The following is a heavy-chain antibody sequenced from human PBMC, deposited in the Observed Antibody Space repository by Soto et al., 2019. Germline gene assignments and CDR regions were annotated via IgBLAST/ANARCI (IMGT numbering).Heavy chain of an antibody. Sequence: QLQLQESGPGLVKPSETLSLTCTLSGGSISSTSFFWGWVRQFPGKGLEWIGNIYYTGGSYYSPSLKSRVSMSVDTSKNQFFLSLRSVTAADTAVYYCARHEGSNNWFDPWGQGTLVTVSS. J-gene: IGHJ5*02. CDR3: ARHEGSNNWFDP. D-gene: IGHD3-10*01. CDR2: IYYTGGS. V-gene: IGHV4-39*01. CDR1: GGSISSTSFF.